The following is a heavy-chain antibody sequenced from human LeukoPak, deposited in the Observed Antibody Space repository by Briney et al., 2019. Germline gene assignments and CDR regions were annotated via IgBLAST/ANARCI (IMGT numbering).Heavy chain of an antibody. CDR1: GGSMNSYY. J-gene: IGHJ4*02. Sequence: SETLSLTCSVSGGSMNSYYWSWIRQSPGKGLGWIGYIYYSGSTNYNPSLKSRVTISVDTSKNQFSLKLSSVTAADTAVYYCARHVWLQPFDYWGQGTLVTVSS. V-gene: IGHV4-59*08. D-gene: IGHD3-9*01. CDR3: ARHVWLQPFDY. CDR2: IYYSGST.